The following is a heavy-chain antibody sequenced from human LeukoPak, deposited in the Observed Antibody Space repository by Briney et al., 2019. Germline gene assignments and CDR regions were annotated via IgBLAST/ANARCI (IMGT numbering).Heavy chain of an antibody. V-gene: IGHV4-34*01. CDR3: ASDRLLWFGELDY. CDR1: GGSFSGYY. J-gene: IGHJ4*02. CDR2: INHSGST. D-gene: IGHD3-10*01. Sequence: SETLSLTCAVYGGSFSGYYWSWIRQPPGKGLEWIGEINHSGSTNYNPSLKSRVTISVDTSKNQISLKLSSVTAADTAVYYCASDRLLWFGELDYWGQGTLVIVSS.